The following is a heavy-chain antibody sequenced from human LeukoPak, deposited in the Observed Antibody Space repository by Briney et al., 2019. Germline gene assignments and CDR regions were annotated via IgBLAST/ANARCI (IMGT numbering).Heavy chain of an antibody. D-gene: IGHD6-13*01. CDR2: ISYDGSNK. CDR3: ARAYIAAAGITWFDP. Sequence: AGGSLRLSCAASGFTFGSYAMHWVRQAPGKGLEWVAVISYDGSNKYYADSVKGRFTISRDNSKNTLYLQMNSLRAEDTAVYYCARAYIAAAGITWFDPWGQGTLVTVSS. J-gene: IGHJ5*02. CDR1: GFTFGSYA. V-gene: IGHV3-30-3*01.